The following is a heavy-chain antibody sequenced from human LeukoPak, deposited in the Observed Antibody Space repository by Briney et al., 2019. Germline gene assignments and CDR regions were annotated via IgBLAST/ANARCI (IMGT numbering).Heavy chain of an antibody. D-gene: IGHD6-13*01. Sequence: GRSLRLSCAASGFTFSSYAMHWVRQAPGKGLEWAAVISYDGSNKYYADPVKGRFTISRDNSKNTLYLQMNSLRAEDTAVYYCARVYSKTSSSRNSWGQGTLVTVSS. J-gene: IGHJ4*02. CDR2: ISYDGSNK. CDR3: ARVYSKTSSSRNS. CDR1: GFTFSSYA. V-gene: IGHV3-30-3*01.